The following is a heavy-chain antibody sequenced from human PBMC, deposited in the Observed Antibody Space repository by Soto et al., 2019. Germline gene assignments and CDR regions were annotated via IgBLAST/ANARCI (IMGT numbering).Heavy chain of an antibody. CDR2: IKSKSDGGTT. J-gene: IGHJ4*02. CDR3: TTIFR. V-gene: IGHV3-15*01. Sequence: EVQLVQSGGGLVKPGGSFRLSCAAAGFTCSNSWMNRVRQAPGKGLEWVGRIKSKSDGGTTDYAAPVKGRFTVSRDDSKSTLYLQMNSLKTEDTAVYYCTTIFRWGQVTLVTVSS. CDR1: GFTCSNSW.